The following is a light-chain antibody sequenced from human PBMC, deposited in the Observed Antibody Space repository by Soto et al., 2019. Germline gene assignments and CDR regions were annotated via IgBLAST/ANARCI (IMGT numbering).Light chain of an antibody. CDR2: GAS. CDR3: QQYNNWPLT. V-gene: IGKV3-15*01. J-gene: IGKJ4*01. CDR1: QSVSSD. Sequence: EILITQSPATLSVSPGERATLSCRASQSVSSDLAWYEQKPGQAPRLLIYGASTRATGIPARFSGSGSGTEFTLTISSLQSEDFAVYYCQQYNNWPLTFGGGTKVDNK.